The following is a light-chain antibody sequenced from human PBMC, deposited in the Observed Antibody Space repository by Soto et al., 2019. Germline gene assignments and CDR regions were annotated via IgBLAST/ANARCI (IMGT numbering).Light chain of an antibody. CDR1: SGHSSNA. J-gene: IGLJ3*02. Sequence: QPVLTQSPSASASLGASVTVTCTLSSGHSSNAVAWHQQQPEKGPRYLMRLNSDGSHSNGDGIPDRFTGSSSGADRYLTISSLQSEDEADYYCQTWGTGIVVFGGGTKLTVL. CDR2: LNSDGSH. V-gene: IGLV4-69*01. CDR3: QTWGTGIVV.